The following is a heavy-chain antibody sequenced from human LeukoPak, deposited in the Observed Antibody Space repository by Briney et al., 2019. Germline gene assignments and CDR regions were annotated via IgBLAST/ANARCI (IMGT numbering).Heavy chain of an antibody. CDR2: SGGT. Sequence: SETLSLTCTVSGVSISSYYWSWLRQPPGKGLEWIGFSGGTKYNPSLKSRVTILGDTSKRQFSLTLSSVTAADTAVYYCAIYHRHYFPTGQQFPVNYGGFDIWGQGTMVTVSS. V-gene: IGHV4-59*01. J-gene: IGHJ3*02. D-gene: IGHD3/OR15-3a*01. CDR3: AIYHRHYFPTGQQFPVNYGGFDI. CDR1: GVSISSYY.